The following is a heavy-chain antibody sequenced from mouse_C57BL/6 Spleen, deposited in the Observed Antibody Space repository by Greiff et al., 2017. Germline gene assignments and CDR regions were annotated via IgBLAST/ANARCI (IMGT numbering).Heavy chain of an antibody. Sequence: VQLQQSGPELVKPGASVKISCKASGYAFSSSWMNWVKQRPGKGLEWIGRIYPGDGDTNYNGKFKGKATLTADKSSSTAYMQLSSLTSEDSAVYFCARWTYYGSSGYFDYWGQGTTLTVSS. V-gene: IGHV1-82*01. CDR3: ARWTYYGSSGYFDY. CDR2: IYPGDGDT. CDR1: GYAFSSSW. D-gene: IGHD1-1*01. J-gene: IGHJ2*01.